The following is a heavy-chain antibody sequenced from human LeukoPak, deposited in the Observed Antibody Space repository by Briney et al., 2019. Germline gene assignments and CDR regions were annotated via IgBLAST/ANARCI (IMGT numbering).Heavy chain of an antibody. CDR1: GFTFSSYA. Sequence: GRSLRLSCAASGFTFSSYAMNWVRQAPGKGLEWVSYISSSSSTIYYADSVKGRFTISRDNAKNSLYLQMNSLRAEDTAVYYCARDRGCTNGVCYSDAYFDYWGQGTLVTVSS. CDR2: ISSSSSTI. V-gene: IGHV3-48*01. CDR3: ARDRGCTNGVCYSDAYFDY. D-gene: IGHD2-8*01. J-gene: IGHJ4*02.